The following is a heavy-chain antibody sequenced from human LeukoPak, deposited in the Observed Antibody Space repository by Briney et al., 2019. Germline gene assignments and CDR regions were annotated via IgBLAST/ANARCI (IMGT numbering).Heavy chain of an antibody. CDR2: ISYDGSNK. D-gene: IGHD5-12*01. V-gene: IGHV3-30-3*01. CDR3: ARLPGANKVATIKDRNYYYYYMDV. CDR1: GFTFSSYA. J-gene: IGHJ6*03. Sequence: PGRSLRLSCAASGFTFSSYAMHWVRQAPGKGLEWVAVISYDGSNKYYADSVKGRFTISRDNSKNTLYLQMNSLRAEDTAVYYCARLPGANKVATIKDRNYYYYYMDVWGKGTTVTVSS.